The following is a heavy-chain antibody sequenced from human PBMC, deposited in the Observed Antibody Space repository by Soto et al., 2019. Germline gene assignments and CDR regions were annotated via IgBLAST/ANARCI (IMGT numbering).Heavy chain of an antibody. V-gene: IGHV4-61*01. J-gene: IGHJ4*02. CDR1: GGSVNSATYY. CDR3: ARAKTTMIVPANF. Sequence: QVQLQESGPGLVKPSETLSLTCTVSGGSVNSATYYWSWIRQPPGKGLEWIGYIYYSGTTKYNPSLKSRVTISVDTSTNQFSLNLSSVTAADTAIYSCARAKTTMIVPANFWGQGTLVTVSS. D-gene: IGHD3-22*01. CDR2: IYYSGTT.